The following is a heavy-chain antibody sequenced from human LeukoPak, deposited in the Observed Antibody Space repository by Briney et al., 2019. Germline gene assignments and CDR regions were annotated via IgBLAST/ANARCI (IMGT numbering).Heavy chain of an antibody. CDR2: INIGGTNT. J-gene: IGHJ5*02. Sequence: GGSLSLSCAVSGVTFNVYYMRCIREAPGKGLEWLSYINIGGTNTHYADSEKGRFTISRDNAKKSLYLEMNNLRAEDTAVCYCATDGAGFDTWGQGVLVTVSS. CDR1: GVTFNVYY. CDR3: ATDGAGFDT. V-gene: IGHV3-11*01.